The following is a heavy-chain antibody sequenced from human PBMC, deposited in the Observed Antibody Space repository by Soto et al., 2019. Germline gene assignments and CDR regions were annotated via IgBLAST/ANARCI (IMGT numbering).Heavy chain of an antibody. Sequence: ASVKGSCKASGYTFSNYGISWVRQAPGQGLEWMGWISPYNGNTNYAQKLQGRVTMTTDTSTSTAYMELRSLRSDDTAVYYCARNRSPYDFWSGYTLGRSGMDVWGQGTTVTVSS. CDR1: GYTFSNYG. CDR2: ISPYNGNT. J-gene: IGHJ6*02. CDR3: ARNRSPYDFWSGYTLGRSGMDV. D-gene: IGHD3-3*01. V-gene: IGHV1-18*01.